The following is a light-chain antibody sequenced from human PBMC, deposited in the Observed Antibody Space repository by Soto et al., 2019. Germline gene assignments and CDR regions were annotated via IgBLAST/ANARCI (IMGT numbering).Light chain of an antibody. CDR1: QSISSW. J-gene: IGKJ5*01. CDR3: QQYNSYPLT. V-gene: IGKV1-5*03. CDR2: KAS. Sequence: DIQMTQSPSTLSASVGDIVTITCRASQSISSWLAWYQQKPGKAPKLLIYKASSLESGVPSRFSGSGSGTEFTLTISSLQPDDFATYYCQQYNSYPLTFGQGTRLEIK.